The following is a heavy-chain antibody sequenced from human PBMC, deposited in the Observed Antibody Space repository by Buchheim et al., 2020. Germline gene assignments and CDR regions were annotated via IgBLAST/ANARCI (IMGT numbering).Heavy chain of an antibody. CDR3: AKSGTVTTKGFYYYYGMDV. V-gene: IGHV3-23*01. CDR1: GFTFSSYA. Sequence: EVQLLESGGGLVQPGGSPRLSCAASGFTFSSYAMSWVRQAPGKGLEWVSAISGSGGSTYYADSVKGRFTISRDNSKNTLYLQMNSLRAEDTAVYYCAKSGTVTTKGFYYYYGMDVWGQGTT. D-gene: IGHD4-17*01. CDR2: ISGSGGST. J-gene: IGHJ6*02.